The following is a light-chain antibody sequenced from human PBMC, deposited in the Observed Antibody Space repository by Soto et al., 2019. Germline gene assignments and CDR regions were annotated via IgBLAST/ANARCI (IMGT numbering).Light chain of an antibody. CDR1: QSVSRS. J-gene: IGKJ5*01. CDR3: QQYNNWPPIT. CDR2: GAS. Sequence: EIVLTQSPGTLSLSPGERATLSCRASQSVSRSLAWYQQKPGQAPRLLIYGASTRATGIPARFSGSGSGTEFTLTISSLQSEDLAVYYCQQYNNWPPITFGQGTRLEIK. V-gene: IGKV3-15*01.